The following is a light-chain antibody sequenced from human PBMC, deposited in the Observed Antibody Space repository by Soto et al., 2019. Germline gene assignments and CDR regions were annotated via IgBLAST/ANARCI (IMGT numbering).Light chain of an antibody. CDR1: ESANSN. Sequence: EIVMTQSPATVSVSPGERATLSCRASESANSNLAWYQQKPGQAPRLLIYGASTTATGIPARFSGSGSGTEFTLTISSLQSEDFAVYYCQQFQKWPLTFGGGTNVEIK. CDR2: GAS. CDR3: QQFQKWPLT. V-gene: IGKV3-15*01. J-gene: IGKJ4*01.